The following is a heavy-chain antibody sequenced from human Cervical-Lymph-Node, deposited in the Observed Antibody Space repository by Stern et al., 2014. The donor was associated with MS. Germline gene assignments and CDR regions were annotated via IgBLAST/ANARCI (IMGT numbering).Heavy chain of an antibody. J-gene: IGHJ1*01. Sequence: QLQLQESGPGLVKPSETLSLTCTVSGDSISNYYWTWVRQPPGRGLEWIGDIFYTGSTNYNPSLKSRVTMSLDAPKGQFPLPVGSVTAADTAVYYGARAAGGIPKFQHWGPGTLVTVSS. CDR1: GDSISNYY. V-gene: IGHV4-59*01. CDR3: ARAAGGIPKFQH. D-gene: IGHD2-21*01. CDR2: IFYTGST.